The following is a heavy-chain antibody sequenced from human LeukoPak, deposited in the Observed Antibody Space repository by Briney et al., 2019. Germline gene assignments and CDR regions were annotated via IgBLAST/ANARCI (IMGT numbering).Heavy chain of an antibody. CDR3: ARDPPITMIAVPQNYYYYGMDV. Sequence: ASVKVSCKASGYTFTSYGISWVRQAPGQGLEWMGWISAYNGNTNYAQKLQGRVTMTTDTSTSTAYMELRSLRSDDTAVYYCARDPPITMIAVPQNYYYYGMDVWGQGTTVTVSS. CDR2: ISAYNGNT. J-gene: IGHJ6*02. CDR1: GYTFTSYG. D-gene: IGHD3-22*01. V-gene: IGHV1-18*01.